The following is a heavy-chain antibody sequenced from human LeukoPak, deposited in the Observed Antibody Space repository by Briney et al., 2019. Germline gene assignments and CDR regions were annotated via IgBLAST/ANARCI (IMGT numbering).Heavy chain of an antibody. D-gene: IGHD3-22*01. V-gene: IGHV1-2*02. CDR2: INPNSGGT. J-gene: IGHJ4*02. CDR1: GYTFTGYY. CDR3: ARKGPYYDSSGYYY. Sequence: ASVKVSCKASGYTFTGYYMHWVRQAPGQGLEWMGWINPNSGGTNYAQKFQGRVTMTRDTSISTAYMELSRLRSDDTAVYYCARKGPYYDSSGYYYWGQGTLVTVSS.